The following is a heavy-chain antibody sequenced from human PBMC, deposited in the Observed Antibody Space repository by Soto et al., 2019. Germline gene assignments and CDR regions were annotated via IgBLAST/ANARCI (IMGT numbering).Heavy chain of an antibody. CDR3: AREGGDLSWFDP. J-gene: IGHJ5*02. CDR2: ISSSSSTI. CDR1: GFTFSSYS. Sequence: EVQLVESGGGLVQPGGSLRLSCAASGFTFSSYSMNWVRQAPGKGLEWVSYISSSSSTIYYADSVKGRFTISRDNAKNSPYRQMNSVRAEDTAVYYCAREGGDLSWFDPWGQGTLVTVSS. V-gene: IGHV3-48*01. D-gene: IGHD4-17*01.